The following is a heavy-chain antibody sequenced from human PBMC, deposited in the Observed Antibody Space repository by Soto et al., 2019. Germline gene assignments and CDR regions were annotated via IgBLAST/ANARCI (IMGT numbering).Heavy chain of an antibody. CDR1: GYTLTELS. D-gene: IGHD6-13*01. CDR2: LDPEDGET. J-gene: IGHJ4*02. CDR3: ATDLSLPGIGHY. Sequence: QVQLVQSGAEVKKPGASVKVSCKVSGYTLTELSMHWVRQAPGEGLEWMGGLDPEDGETIYAQKFQGRVTMTEDTSTNTAYMELSSLRSEDTALDYCATDLSLPGIGHYCGQGTLVTVS. V-gene: IGHV1-24*01.